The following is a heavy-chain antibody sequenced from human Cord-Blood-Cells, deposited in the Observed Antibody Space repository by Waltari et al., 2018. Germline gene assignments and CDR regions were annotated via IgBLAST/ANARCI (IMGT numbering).Heavy chain of an antibody. CDR3: ARVVTAINWFDP. CDR1: AYTFTGHY. Sequence: QVPLVPSGAEVKKPGASVKVPCKASAYTFTGHYMPSVRKAPGQGLEWMGWINPNSGGTNYAQKFQGRVTMTRDTSINTAYMELSRLRSDDTAVYYCARVVTAINWFDPWGQGTLVTVSS. V-gene: IGHV1-2*02. D-gene: IGHD2-21*02. CDR2: INPNSGGT. J-gene: IGHJ5*02.